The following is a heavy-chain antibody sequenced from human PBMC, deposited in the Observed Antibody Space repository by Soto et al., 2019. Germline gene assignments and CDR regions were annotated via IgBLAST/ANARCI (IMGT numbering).Heavy chain of an antibody. CDR1: GFTFSDYY. Sequence: GGSLRLSCAASGFTFSDYYMSWIRQAPGKGLEWVAYISSSDNIIYYADSVKGRFTIPRDNAKNSLYLQMNSLRAEDAAVYYCARDLGYYDSSGYFDYWGQGTLVTVSS. V-gene: IGHV3-11*01. CDR3: ARDLGYYDSSGYFDY. D-gene: IGHD3-22*01. CDR2: ISSSDNII. J-gene: IGHJ4*02.